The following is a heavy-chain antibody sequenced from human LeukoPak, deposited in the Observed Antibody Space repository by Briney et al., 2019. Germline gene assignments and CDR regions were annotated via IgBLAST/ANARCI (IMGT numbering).Heavy chain of an antibody. CDR1: GFTFSSYW. CDR2: IDNDGSST. J-gene: IGHJ4*02. V-gene: IGHV3-74*01. Sequence: PGGSLRLSCAASGFTFSSYWMHWVRQAPGKGLVWVSRIDNDGSSTSYADSVKGRFTISRDNSKDTLYLQMNSLRDEDTAVYYCAKRPSDYGDYVSYFDYWGQGTLVTVSS. D-gene: IGHD4-17*01. CDR3: AKRPSDYGDYVSYFDY.